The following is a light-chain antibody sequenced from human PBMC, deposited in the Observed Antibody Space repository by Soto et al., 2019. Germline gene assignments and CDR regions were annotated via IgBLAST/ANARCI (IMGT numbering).Light chain of an antibody. J-gene: IGKJ1*01. V-gene: IGKV1-5*03. CDR2: KAS. CDR1: QSISNC. Sequence: DIQMTQSPSTLSASVGDRVTITCRASQSISNCLAWYQQKQGQAPKLLIYKASGIDSGVQSRFSGSASGTEFTLTINSLQPDDFATYYCQQDYNYWMCDQGTKVEIK. CDR3: QQDYNYWM.